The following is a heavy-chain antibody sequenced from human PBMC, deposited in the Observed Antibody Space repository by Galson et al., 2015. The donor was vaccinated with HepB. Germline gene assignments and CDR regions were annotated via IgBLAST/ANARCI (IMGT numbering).Heavy chain of an antibody. V-gene: IGHV3-43*01. CDR2: ISWDGGNT. CDR1: GFAFGGYT. J-gene: IGHJ4*02. Sequence: SLRLSCAASGFAFGGYTMHWVRQAPGKGLSWVSFISWDGGNTHYADSVKGRFTISRDNSKKSLSLQMDSLGIEDTALYYCAKDDGNWNIDYCGRGTLVTVSS. D-gene: IGHD1/OR15-1a*01. CDR3: AKDDGNWNIDY.